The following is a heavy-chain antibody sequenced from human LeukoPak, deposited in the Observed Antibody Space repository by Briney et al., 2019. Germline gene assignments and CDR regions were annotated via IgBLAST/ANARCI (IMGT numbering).Heavy chain of an antibody. CDR3: ARYSNPGVLHY. D-gene: IGHD4-11*01. Sequence: NPSETLSLTCTVSGGSISSYYWSWIRQPPGKGLEWIGYISYSGSTNYNPSLKSRVTISVDTSKNQFSLKLSSVTAADTAVYYCARYSNPGVLHYWGQGTLVTVSS. V-gene: IGHV4-59*01. J-gene: IGHJ4*02. CDR2: ISYSGST. CDR1: GGSISSYY.